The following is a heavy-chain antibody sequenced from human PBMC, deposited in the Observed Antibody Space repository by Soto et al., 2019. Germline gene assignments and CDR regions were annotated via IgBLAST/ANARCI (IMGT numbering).Heavy chain of an antibody. CDR3: ARAYSSGWYWFEP. Sequence: SETLSLTCAVIGGSFSGYYWTWIRQPPGKGLEWIGEIDHSGSPNYNPSLKSRVTMSIDTSKSQFSLKLKSVTAADTAVYFCARAYSSGWYWFEPWGQGILVTVS. CDR2: IDHSGSP. J-gene: IGHJ5*02. V-gene: IGHV4-34*01. D-gene: IGHD6-19*01. CDR1: GGSFSGYY.